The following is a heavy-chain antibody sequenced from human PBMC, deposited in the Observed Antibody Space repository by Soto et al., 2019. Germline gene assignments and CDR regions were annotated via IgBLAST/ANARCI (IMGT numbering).Heavy chain of an antibody. D-gene: IGHD4-17*01. V-gene: IGHV1-2*02. CDR2: IDPTSGGT. J-gene: IGHJ4*02. Sequence: ASVKVSCKTSGYTFAAYYIHWIRQAPGQGLEWMGWIDPTSGGTVYAQNFQDRVTMTRDTSISTAYMELRRLNSDDTAVYYCARDPDYGDYWGYFFDSWGQGTPVTVSS. CDR1: GYTFAAYY. CDR3: ARDPDYGDYWGYFFDS.